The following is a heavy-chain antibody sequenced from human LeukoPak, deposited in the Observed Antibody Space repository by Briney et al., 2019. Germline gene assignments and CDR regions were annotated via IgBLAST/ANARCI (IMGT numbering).Heavy chain of an antibody. CDR1: GYTYIDHY. CDR3: ARAGHNSNSGGYDF. J-gene: IGHJ4*02. D-gene: IGHD3-22*01. CDR2: IDPDTGDT. Sequence: ASVKVCCEPSGYTYIDHYLHWVRQAPGQGRESLGWIDPDTGDTHYPQKFQGRVTMTRDTSSSTAYMELNRLRSDDTAVYYCARAGHNSNSGGYDFWGLGTLVTVSS. V-gene: IGHV1-2*02.